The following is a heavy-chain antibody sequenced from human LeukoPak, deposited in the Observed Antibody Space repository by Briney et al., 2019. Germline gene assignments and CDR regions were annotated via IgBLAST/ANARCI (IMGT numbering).Heavy chain of an antibody. CDR1: GFPFSSYW. V-gene: IGHV3-7*04. CDR3: TRVGYIDEGIDY. Sequence: PGGCLRLSCVASGFPFSSYWMTWVRQAPGKGLEWVANIKQDGSKKSYVDSVKGRFTISRDNAKNSLYLRMNSLRAEDTAIYYCTRVGYIDEGIDYWGQGTLVTVSS. J-gene: IGHJ4*02. CDR2: IKQDGSKK. D-gene: IGHD5-24*01.